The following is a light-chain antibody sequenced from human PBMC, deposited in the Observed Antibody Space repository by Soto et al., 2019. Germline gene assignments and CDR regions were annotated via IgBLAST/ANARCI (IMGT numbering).Light chain of an antibody. Sequence: QSVLTQPPSVSGAPGQRVTISGTGSSSNFGAGYNVHWYQQLPGTAPKLLIYGNSNRPSGVPDRFSGSKSGTSASLAITGLQAEDEADYYCQSYDSSLSGVVFGGGTKLTVL. CDR2: GNS. CDR3: QSYDSSLSGVV. V-gene: IGLV1-40*01. J-gene: IGLJ2*01. CDR1: SSNFGAGYN.